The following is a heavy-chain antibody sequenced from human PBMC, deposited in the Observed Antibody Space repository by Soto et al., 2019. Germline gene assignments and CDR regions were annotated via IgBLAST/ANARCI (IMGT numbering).Heavy chain of an antibody. D-gene: IGHD6-19*01. CDR2: MNPNSGNT. J-gene: IGHJ4*02. Sequence: GASVKVSCKASGYTFTSYDINWVRQATGQGLEWMGWMNPNSGNTGYAQKFQGRVTMTRNTSISTAYMELSSLRAKDTAVYYCARSRSSGWADYWGPGTLVTVSS. CDR1: GYTFTSYD. V-gene: IGHV1-8*01. CDR3: ARSRSSGWADY.